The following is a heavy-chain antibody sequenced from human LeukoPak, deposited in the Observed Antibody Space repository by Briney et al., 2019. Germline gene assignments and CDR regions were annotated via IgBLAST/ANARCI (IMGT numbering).Heavy chain of an antibody. CDR3: AREEYDSSGYGYFDY. CDR1: GFTFSNYA. D-gene: IGHD3-22*01. J-gene: IGHJ4*02. Sequence: GGSLRLSCAASGFTFSNYAMHWVRQVPGKGLEWVAIISYDGSNKYYADSVKGRFTISRDNSKNTLYLQMNSLRAEDTAVYYCAREEYDSSGYGYFDYWGQGTLVTVSS. CDR2: ISYDGSNK. V-gene: IGHV3-30*04.